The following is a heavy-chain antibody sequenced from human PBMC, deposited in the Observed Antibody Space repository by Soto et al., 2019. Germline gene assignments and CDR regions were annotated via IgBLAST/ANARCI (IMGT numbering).Heavy chain of an antibody. V-gene: IGHV3-73*01. CDR3: TRTYYYESSGVNWFDP. CDR2: IRSKANSYAT. J-gene: IGHJ5*02. Sequence: GGSLRLSCAASGFTFSGSAMHWVRQASGKGLGWVGRIRSKANSYATAYAASVKGRFTISRDDSKNTAYLQMNSLKTEDTAVYYCTRTYYYESSGVNWFDPWGQGTLVTVSS. D-gene: IGHD3-22*01. CDR1: GFTFSGSA.